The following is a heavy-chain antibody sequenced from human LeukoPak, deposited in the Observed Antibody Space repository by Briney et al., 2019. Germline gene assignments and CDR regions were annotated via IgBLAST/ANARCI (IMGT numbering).Heavy chain of an antibody. D-gene: IGHD2-2*01. CDR3: ARCVVVVPAAHRVGAFDI. Sequence: SETLSLTCTVSGGSISSYYWSWIRQPPGKGLEWIGYIYYSGSTNYNPSLKSRVTISVDTSKNQFSLKLSSVTAADTAVYYCARCVVVVPAAHRVGAFDIWGQGTMVTVSS. J-gene: IGHJ3*02. V-gene: IGHV4-59*01. CDR1: GGSISSYY. CDR2: IYYSGST.